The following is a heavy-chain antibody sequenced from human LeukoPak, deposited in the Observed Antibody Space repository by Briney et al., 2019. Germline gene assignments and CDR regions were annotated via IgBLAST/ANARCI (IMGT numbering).Heavy chain of an antibody. D-gene: IGHD6-19*01. CDR2: IYYSGST. J-gene: IGHJ3*02. V-gene: IGHV4-39*07. Sequence: SETLSLTCTVSGGSISTSNYYWGWIRQPPGKGLEWIGNIYYSGSTYYNPSLKSRVTISVDTSKNQFSLKLSSVTAADTAVYHCAIEYQCLVNNAFDIWGQGTMVTVSS. CDR3: AIEYQCLVNNAFDI. CDR1: GGSISTSNYY.